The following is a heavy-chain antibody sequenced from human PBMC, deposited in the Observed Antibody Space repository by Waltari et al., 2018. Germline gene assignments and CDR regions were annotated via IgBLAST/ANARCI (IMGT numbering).Heavy chain of an antibody. Sequence: QVQLQESGPGLVQPSETLSLPCTFSGGPLRSSSWALLRQPPGKGLEWIGYIYYSGSTNYNPSLKSRVTISVDTSKNQFSLKLSSVTAADTAVYYCARAYRLGGVKVKHFDYWGQGTLVTVSS. CDR3: ARAYRLGGVKVKHFDY. CDR1: GGPLRSSS. J-gene: IGHJ4*02. CDR2: IYYSGST. D-gene: IGHD3-16*01. V-gene: IGHV4-59*01.